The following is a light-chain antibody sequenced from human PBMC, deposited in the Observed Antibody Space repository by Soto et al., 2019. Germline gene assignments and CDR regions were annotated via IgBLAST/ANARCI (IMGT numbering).Light chain of an antibody. V-gene: IGKV4-1*01. Sequence: DIVMTQSPDSLAVSLGERATINCKSSQSVLYSSNNKNYLGWYQQKPGQTPKFLIYWASTRESGVPDRFSGSGSGTDFTLTISSLQAEDVAVYYCQKYYSTPRTFGGGTKVEIK. CDR3: QKYYSTPRT. J-gene: IGKJ4*01. CDR1: QSVLYSSNNKNY. CDR2: WAS.